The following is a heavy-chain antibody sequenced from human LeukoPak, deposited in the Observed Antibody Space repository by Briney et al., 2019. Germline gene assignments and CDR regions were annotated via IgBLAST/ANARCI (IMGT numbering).Heavy chain of an antibody. CDR2: MNPNSGST. D-gene: IGHD5-12*01. J-gene: IGHJ4*02. Sequence: ASVKVSCKASGYTFTSYDINWVRQATGQGLEWMGWMNPNSGSTGYAQEFQGRVTITRNTSISAAYMELSGLRSEDTAVYYCARGRSTGYPYYFEYWGQGTLVTVSS. CDR1: GYTFTSYD. CDR3: ARGRSTGYPYYFEY. V-gene: IGHV1-8*03.